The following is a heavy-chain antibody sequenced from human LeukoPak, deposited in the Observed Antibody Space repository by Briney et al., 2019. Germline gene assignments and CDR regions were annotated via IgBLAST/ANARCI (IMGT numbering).Heavy chain of an antibody. V-gene: IGHV3-23*01. CDR2: ISGSGGST. J-gene: IGHJ3*02. D-gene: IGHD1-14*01. CDR3: ARVSGAYDAFDI. Sequence: GGTLRLSCAASGFTFSSYGMSWVRQAPGKGLEWVSAISGSGGSTYYADSVKGRFTISRDNSKNTLYLQMNSLRAEDTAVYYCARVSGAYDAFDIWGQGTMVTVSS. CDR1: GFTFSSYG.